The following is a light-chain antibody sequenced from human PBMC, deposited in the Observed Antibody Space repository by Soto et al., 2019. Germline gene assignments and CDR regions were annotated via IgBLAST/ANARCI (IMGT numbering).Light chain of an antibody. V-gene: IGLV1-47*01. CDR3: AAWDDSLRGGV. CDR2: RNN. CDR1: SSNIGSNY. J-gene: IGLJ2*01. Sequence: QSALTQPPSASGTPGQRVTISCSGSSSNIGSNYVYWYQQLPGTAPKLLIYRNNQRPSGVPDRFSGSESVTSASLAISGLRSEDEADYYCAAWDDSLRGGVFGGGTKLTVL.